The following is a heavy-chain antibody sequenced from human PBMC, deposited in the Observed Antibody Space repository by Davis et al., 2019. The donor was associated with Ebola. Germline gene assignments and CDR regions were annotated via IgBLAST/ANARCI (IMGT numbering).Heavy chain of an antibody. Sequence: GESLKISCKGSGYSFGGYWIGWVRQMPGKGLEWMGIIYPGDSDTRYGPSFQGQVTISADKSTNTAYLQWSSLMASDTAMYYCARQGDSSGWHGEGHAFDIWGQGTMITVS. CDR1: GYSFGGYW. CDR3: ARQGDSSGWHGEGHAFDI. D-gene: IGHD6-19*01. V-gene: IGHV5-51*01. CDR2: IYPGDSDT. J-gene: IGHJ3*02.